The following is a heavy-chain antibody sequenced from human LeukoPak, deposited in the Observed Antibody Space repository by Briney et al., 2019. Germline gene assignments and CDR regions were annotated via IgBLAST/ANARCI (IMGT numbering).Heavy chain of an antibody. CDR1: GFTFSVYY. CDR2: ISSNGNTV. Sequence: PGGSLRLSCAASGFTFSVYYMSWIRQAPGEGREWVSYISSNGNTVYYADSVKGRFTNSRDNAKNSLFLQMNSLRVEDTAVYYCASTAVVANDHWGQGTRVTVSS. D-gene: IGHD2-15*01. V-gene: IGHV3-11*01. J-gene: IGHJ4*02. CDR3: ASTAVVANDH.